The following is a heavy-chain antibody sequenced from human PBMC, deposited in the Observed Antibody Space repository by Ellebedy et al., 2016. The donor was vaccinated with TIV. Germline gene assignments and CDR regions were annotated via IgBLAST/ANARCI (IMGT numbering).Heavy chain of an antibody. Sequence: GESLKISXAASGFTFSSYAMSWVRQAPGKGLEWVANIKQDGSEKYYVDSVKGRFTISRDNAKNSLYLQMNSLRAEDTAVYYCARGPYYDFWSGYSSYYGMDVWGQGTTVTVSS. CDR3: ARGPYYDFWSGYSSYYGMDV. CDR2: IKQDGSEK. V-gene: IGHV3-7*03. D-gene: IGHD3-3*01. J-gene: IGHJ6*02. CDR1: GFTFSSYA.